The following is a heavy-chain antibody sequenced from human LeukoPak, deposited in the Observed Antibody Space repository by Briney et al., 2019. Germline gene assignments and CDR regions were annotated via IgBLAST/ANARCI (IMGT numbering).Heavy chain of an antibody. CDR1: GFHFRYYW. Sequence: GGFLRISFGAPGFHFRYYWKHLGRPVSGEGVVWVSRSNGDGSSTLYADSVKGRFTISRDNAKNTLYLQMNDLRVEDTAVYYCARSFWGLYYFDYWGQGTLVTVSS. CDR2: SNGDGSST. CDR3: ARSFWGLYYFDY. D-gene: IGHD3-16*01. J-gene: IGHJ4*02. V-gene: IGHV3-74*01.